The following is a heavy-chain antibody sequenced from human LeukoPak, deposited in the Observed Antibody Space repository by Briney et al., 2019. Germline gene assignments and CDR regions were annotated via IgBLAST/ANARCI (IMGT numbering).Heavy chain of an antibody. J-gene: IGHJ4*02. D-gene: IGHD4-23*01. CDR3: ARGGSTGVV. Sequence: VASVKVSCKASGYTFTRHAMNWVRQAPGQGLEWMGWINTNTRNPTYAQGFTGRFVFSLDTSVSTAYLQINSLKAEDTAVYYCARGGSTGVVWGQGTLVTVSS. CDR1: GYTFTRHA. CDR2: INTNTRNP. V-gene: IGHV7-4-1*02.